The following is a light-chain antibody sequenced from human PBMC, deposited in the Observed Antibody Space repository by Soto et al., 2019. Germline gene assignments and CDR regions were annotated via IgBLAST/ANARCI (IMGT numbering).Light chain of an antibody. CDR2: AAS. CDR1: PRISFD. CDR3: QQTYSSRTWT. J-gene: IGKJ1*01. V-gene: IGKV1-39*01. Sequence: DIQMTQSPSSLSASAGDRVTIICRAIPRISFDLNWYQQKPGRAPKLLIYAASNLHSGVPSRFSGSGSGTDFTLTINSLQPEDFATYYCQQTYSSRTWTFGQGTEVEVK.